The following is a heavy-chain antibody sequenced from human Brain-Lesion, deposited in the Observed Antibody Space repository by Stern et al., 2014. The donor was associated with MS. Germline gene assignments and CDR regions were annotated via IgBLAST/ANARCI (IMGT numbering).Heavy chain of an antibody. J-gene: IGHJ5*01. D-gene: IGHD3-10*01. CDR2: VNNDGRRT. CDR3: ARGERWFDS. CDR1: GFTFSDYW. V-gene: IGHV3-74*02. Sequence: EVQLVESGGGLVQPGGSLRLSCAASGFTFSDYWMHWVRQAPGKGLVWVSRVNNDGRRTSYADSVKGQFTMSRDNAKNTLYLQMNSLRVEDTAIYYCARGERWFDSWGQGTLVTVSS.